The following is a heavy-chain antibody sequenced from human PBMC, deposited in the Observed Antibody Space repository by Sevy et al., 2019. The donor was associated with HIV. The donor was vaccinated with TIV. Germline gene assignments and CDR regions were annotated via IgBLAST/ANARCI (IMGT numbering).Heavy chain of an antibody. J-gene: IGHJ5*02. Sequence: GESLKISCKGSGYSFTSYWIGWVRQMPGKGLEWMGIIYPGDSDTRYSPSFQGQVTISADKSISTAYLQWSSLKASDTAMYYWARGLGRITIFGVVISADWFDPWGQRTLVTVSS. CDR3: ARGLGRITIFGVVISADWFDP. CDR1: GYSFTSYW. CDR2: IYPGDSDT. V-gene: IGHV5-51*01. D-gene: IGHD3-3*01.